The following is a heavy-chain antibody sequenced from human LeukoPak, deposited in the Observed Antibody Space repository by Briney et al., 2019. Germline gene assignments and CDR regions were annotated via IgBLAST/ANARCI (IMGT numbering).Heavy chain of an antibody. CDR2: IYYSGST. J-gene: IGHJ5*02. CDR1: GGSISSYY. V-gene: IGHV4-59*01. Sequence: SSETLSLTCTVSGGSISSYYWSWIRQPPGKGPEWIGYIYYSGSTNYNPSLKSRVTISVDTSKNQFSLKLRSVTAADTAVYYCARAVVPAAMRGNWFDPWGQGTLVTVSS. CDR3: ARAVVPAAMRGNWFDP. D-gene: IGHD2-2*01.